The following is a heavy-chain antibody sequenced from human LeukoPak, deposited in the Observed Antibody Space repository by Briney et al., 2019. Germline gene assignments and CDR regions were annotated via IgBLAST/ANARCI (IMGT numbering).Heavy chain of an antibody. CDR3: ARHSFCFDP. J-gene: IGHJ5*02. CDR2: ISYSGST. CDR1: GGSISSYY. V-gene: IGHV4-59*08. Sequence: SETLSLTCTVFGGSISSYYWSWIRQPPGKGLEWIGYISYSGSTNYNPSLKSRVTISVDTSKNQFSLKLTSVTAADTAVYYCARHSFCFDPWGQGTLVTVSS.